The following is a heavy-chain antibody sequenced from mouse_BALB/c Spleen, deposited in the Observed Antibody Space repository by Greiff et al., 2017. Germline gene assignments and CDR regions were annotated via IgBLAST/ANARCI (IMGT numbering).Heavy chain of an antibody. CDR3: ARPIRGYGSLFAY. J-gene: IGHJ3*01. Sequence: EVQLVESGGGLVQPGGSLKLSCAASGFTFSSYTMSWVRQTPEKRLEWVAYISNGGGSTYYPDTVKGRFTISRDNAKNTLYLQMSSLKSEDTAMYYCARPIRGYGSLFAYWGQGTLVTVSA. V-gene: IGHV5-12-2*01. CDR1: GFTFSSYT. D-gene: IGHD1-1*01. CDR2: ISNGGGST.